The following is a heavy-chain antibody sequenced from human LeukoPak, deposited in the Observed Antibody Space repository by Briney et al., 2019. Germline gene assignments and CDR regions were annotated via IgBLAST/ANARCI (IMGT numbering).Heavy chain of an antibody. CDR1: GYTFTSYY. J-gene: IGHJ4*02. Sequence: ASVKVSCTASGYTFTSYYMHWVRQAPGQGLEWMGIINPSGGSTSYAQKFQGRVTMTRDTSTSTVYMELSSLRSEDTAVYYCASQTVNSWTFDYWGQGTLVTVSS. V-gene: IGHV1-46*01. CDR3: ASQTVNSWTFDY. CDR2: INPSGGST. D-gene: IGHD4-11*01.